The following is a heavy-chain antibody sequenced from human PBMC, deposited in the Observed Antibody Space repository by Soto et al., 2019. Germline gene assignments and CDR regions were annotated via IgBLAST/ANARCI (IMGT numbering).Heavy chain of an antibody. J-gene: IGHJ5*02. D-gene: IGHD6-13*01. CDR2: IIPIFGTA. V-gene: IGHV1-69*13. Sequence: GASVKVSCKASGGTFSSYAISWLRQAPGQGLEWMGGIIPIFGTANYAQKFQGRVTITADESTSTAYMELSSLRSEDTAVYYCARASIAAAGLNWFDPWGQGTLVTVSS. CDR1: GGTFSSYA. CDR3: ARASIAAAGLNWFDP.